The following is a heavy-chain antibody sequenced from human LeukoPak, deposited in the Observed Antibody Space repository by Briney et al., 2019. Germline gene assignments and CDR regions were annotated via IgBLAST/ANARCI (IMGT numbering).Heavy chain of an antibody. CDR1: GGSFSGYY. D-gene: IGHD2-2*02. J-gene: IGHJ3*02. Sequence: SETLSLTCAVYGGSFSGYYWSWIRQPPGKGLEWIGEINHSGSTNYNPSLKSRVTISVDTSKNQLSLKLSSVTAADTAVYYCARGRGGADIVVVPAAIGRGAFDIWGQGTMVTVSS. CDR2: INHSGST. CDR3: ARGRGGADIVVVPAAIGRGAFDI. V-gene: IGHV4-34*01.